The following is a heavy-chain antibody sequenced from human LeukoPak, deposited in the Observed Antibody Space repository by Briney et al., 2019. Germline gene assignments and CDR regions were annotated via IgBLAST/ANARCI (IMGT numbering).Heavy chain of an antibody. Sequence: GGSLRLSCAASGFTFDDYAMHWVRQAPGRGLEWVSLISWDGGSTYYADSVKGRFTISRDNSKNTLYLQMNSLRAEDTAVYYCARDGKGSSWYTWFDPWGQGTLVTVSS. J-gene: IGHJ5*02. CDR3: ARDGKGSSWYTWFDP. V-gene: IGHV3-43D*03. D-gene: IGHD6-13*01. CDR1: GFTFDDYA. CDR2: ISWDGGST.